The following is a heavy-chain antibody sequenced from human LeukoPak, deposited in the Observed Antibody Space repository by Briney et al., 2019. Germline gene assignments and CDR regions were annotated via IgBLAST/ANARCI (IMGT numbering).Heavy chain of an antibody. J-gene: IGHJ4*02. D-gene: IGHD3-22*01. CDR1: GGSISSGGYS. CDR2: IYHSGST. V-gene: IGHV4-30-2*01. CDR3: ARGPSTYYYDSSGYSGNSNDY. Sequence: SETLSLTCAVSGGSISSGGYSWSWIRQPPGKGLEWIGYIYHSGSTNYNPSLKSRVTISVDTSKNQFSLKLSSVTAADTAVYYCARGPSTYYYDSSGYSGNSNDYWGQGTLVTVSS.